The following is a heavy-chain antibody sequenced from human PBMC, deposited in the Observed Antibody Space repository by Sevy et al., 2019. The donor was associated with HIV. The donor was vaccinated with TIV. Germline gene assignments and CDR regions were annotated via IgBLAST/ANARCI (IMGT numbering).Heavy chain of an antibody. CDR2: IWYDGTNK. J-gene: IGHJ4*02. D-gene: IGHD3-10*01. V-gene: IGHV3-33*01. CDR1: GFTFSSYG. Sequence: GGSLRLSCAASGFTFSSYGMHWVRQAPGKGLEWVALIWYDGTNKYYVDSVKGRFTISRDNSKNTRYLQMNSLRAEDTAVYYCASGAYYYASRSQNFDYWGPGTLVTVSS. CDR3: ASGAYYYASRSQNFDY.